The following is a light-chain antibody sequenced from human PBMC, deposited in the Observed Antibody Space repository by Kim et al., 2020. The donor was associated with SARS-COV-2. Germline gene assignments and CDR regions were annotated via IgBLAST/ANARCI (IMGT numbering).Light chain of an antibody. CDR1: KLGDKY. J-gene: IGLJ2*01. V-gene: IGLV3-1*01. Sequence: SYELTQPPSVSVSPGQTASITCSGDKLGDKYACWYQQKPGKSPVLVIYQDSKRPSGIPERFSGSNSGNTATLTISGTQAMDEADYYCQGWDSRTVVFGGG. CDR2: QDS. CDR3: QGWDSRTVV.